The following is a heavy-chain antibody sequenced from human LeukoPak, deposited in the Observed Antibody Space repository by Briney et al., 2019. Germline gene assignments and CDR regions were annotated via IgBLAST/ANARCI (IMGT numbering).Heavy chain of an antibody. CDR3: ARGLKSGYPLYYYYYYMDV. Sequence: SVKVSCKASGGTFSSYAISWVRQAPGQGLEWMGGIIPIFGTANYAQKFQGRVTITTDESTSTAYMELSSLRSEDTAVYYCARGLKSGYPLYYYYYYMDVWGNGTTVTVSS. J-gene: IGHJ6*03. D-gene: IGHD3-3*01. V-gene: IGHV1-69*05. CDR1: GGTFSSYA. CDR2: IIPIFGTA.